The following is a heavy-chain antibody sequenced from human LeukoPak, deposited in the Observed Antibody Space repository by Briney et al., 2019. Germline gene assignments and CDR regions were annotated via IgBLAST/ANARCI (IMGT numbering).Heavy chain of an antibody. CDR3: ARDFGLATCFDY. CDR2: ISSSGSTI. D-gene: IGHD3/OR15-3a*01. J-gene: IGHJ4*02. Sequence: GGSLRLSCAASGFTFSSYEMNWVRQAPGKGLEWVSYISSSGSTIYYADSVKGRFTISRDNAKNSLYLQMSSLRAEDTAVYYCARDFGLATCFDYWGQGTLVTVSS. V-gene: IGHV3-48*03. CDR1: GFTFSSYE.